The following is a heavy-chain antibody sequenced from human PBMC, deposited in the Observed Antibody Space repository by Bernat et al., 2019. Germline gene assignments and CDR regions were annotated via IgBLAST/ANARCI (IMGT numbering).Heavy chain of an antibody. Sequence: EVQLVESGGGLVQPGGCLRVSCAASGFTFSNYWMSWVRQAPGKGLEWVANIKQDGSEENYVDSVKGRFTIARDNAKNLLYLQMNSLTAEDTAVYYCARHSDIVEVSDGTELADNWFDPWGQGTLVTVSS. CDR3: ARHSDIVEVSDGTELADNWFDP. V-gene: IGHV3-7*03. D-gene: IGHD2-15*01. CDR1: GFTFSNYW. J-gene: IGHJ5*02. CDR2: IKQDGSEE.